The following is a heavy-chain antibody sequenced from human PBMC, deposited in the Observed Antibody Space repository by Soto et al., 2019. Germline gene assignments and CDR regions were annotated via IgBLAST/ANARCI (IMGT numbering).Heavy chain of an antibody. CDR2: INPNSGGT. V-gene: IGHV1-2*02. J-gene: IGHJ6*02. Sequence: ASVNVSVKTSGYTFTGDYMHWVRQAPGQGLEWMGWINPNSGGTNYAQKFQGGVTMTRNISRNTAHMELSSLQSEDTAVYYCARERKFDFWRNVLDVWGQGTTVTVSS. CDR3: ARERKFDFWRNVLDV. CDR1: GYTFTGDY. D-gene: IGHD3-3*01.